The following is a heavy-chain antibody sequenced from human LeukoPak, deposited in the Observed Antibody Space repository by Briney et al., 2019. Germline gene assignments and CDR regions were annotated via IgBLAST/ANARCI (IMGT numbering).Heavy chain of an antibody. CDR3: AKDFAPQAAGPVFDY. D-gene: IGHD6-13*01. J-gene: IGHJ4*02. Sequence: GGSLRLSCSASGFTFSSSGMTWVRQAPGKGLEWVSGIGGSGDGTSYADSVRGRFTISRDNSKNTLYLQMNSLRAEDTAVYYCAKDFAPQAAGPVFDYSGQGTLVTVSS. CDR2: IGGSGDGT. CDR1: GFTFSSSG. V-gene: IGHV3-23*01.